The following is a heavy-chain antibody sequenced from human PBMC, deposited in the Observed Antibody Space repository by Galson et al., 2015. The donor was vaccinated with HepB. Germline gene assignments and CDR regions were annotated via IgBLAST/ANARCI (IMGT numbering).Heavy chain of an antibody. V-gene: IGHV1-24*01. J-gene: IGHJ4*02. CDR1: GYTLTELS. D-gene: IGHD6-13*01. CDR2: FDPEDGET. CDR3: ATARAAAGFFDY. Sequence: SVKVSCKVSGYTLTELSMHWVRQAPGKGLEWMGGFDPEDGETIYAQKFQGRVTMTEDTSTDTAYMELSSLRSEDTAVYYCATARAAAGFFDYWGQGTLVTVSS.